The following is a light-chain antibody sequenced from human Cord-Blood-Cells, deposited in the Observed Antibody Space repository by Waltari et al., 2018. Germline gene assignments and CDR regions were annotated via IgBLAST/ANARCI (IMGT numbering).Light chain of an antibody. CDR3: QQSDSTPWT. CDR2: AAS. CDR1: QSISSY. V-gene: IGKV1-39*01. Sequence: DIQMTQSPSSLSASVVDSVTITCRASQSISSYLNWYHQKPGKAPKLLIYAASSLQSGVPSRFSGSGSGTDFTLTISSLQPEDFATYYCQQSDSTPWTFGQGTKVEIK. J-gene: IGKJ1*01.